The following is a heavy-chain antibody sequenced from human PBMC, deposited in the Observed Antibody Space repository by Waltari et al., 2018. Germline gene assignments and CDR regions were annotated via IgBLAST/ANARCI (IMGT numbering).Heavy chain of an antibody. CDR1: GYTFSNYG. V-gene: IGHV1-18*01. D-gene: IGHD2-15*01. CDR2: ISPYNYEP. CDR3: VRDRDPANPTPTNNFFDP. J-gene: IGHJ5*02. Sequence: AQLEQSGAELKMPGASVKVSCKSSGYTFSNYGLPRVRQSPGQGLEWMGWISPYNYEPQYTQKLQGRFTMTTDTLLNTAYMELRSLTSDDTAVYYCVRDRDPANPTPTNNFFDPWGQGTLVTVSA.